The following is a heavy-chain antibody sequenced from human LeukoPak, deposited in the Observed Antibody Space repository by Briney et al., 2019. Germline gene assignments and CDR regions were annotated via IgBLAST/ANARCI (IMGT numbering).Heavy chain of an antibody. CDR3: AKDRPCTSCYLGWFDP. D-gene: IGHD2-2*01. CDR1: GFTFSSYG. Sequence: PGGSLRLSCAASGFTFSSYGMHWVRQAPGKGLEWVAFIRYDGSNKYYADSVKGRFTISRDNSKNTLYLQMNSLRAEDTAVYYCAKDRPCTSCYLGWFDPWGQGTLVTVSS. J-gene: IGHJ5*02. V-gene: IGHV3-30*02. CDR2: IRYDGSNK.